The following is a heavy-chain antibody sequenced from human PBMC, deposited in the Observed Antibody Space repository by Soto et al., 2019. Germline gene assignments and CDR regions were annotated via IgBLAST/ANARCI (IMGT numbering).Heavy chain of an antibody. D-gene: IGHD1-26*01. CDR3: ARDSGAAYFDY. CDR2: IYNSVST. CDR1: GGSMSNYY. J-gene: IGHJ4*02. V-gene: IGHV4-59*01. Sequence: QVQLQESGPGLVKPSETLSLTCSVSGGSMSNYYWSWIRQPPGKGLEWIGYIYNSVSTNYNPSLKSQVTISGETSKSQFSLTVSSVTAADTAVYYCARDSGAAYFDYWGQGILVTVSS.